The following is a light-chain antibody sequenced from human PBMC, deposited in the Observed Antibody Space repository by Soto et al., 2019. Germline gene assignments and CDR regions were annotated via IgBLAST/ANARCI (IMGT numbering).Light chain of an antibody. V-gene: IGKV3-15*01. Sequence: EIVMTQSPATLSVSPGERATLSCRASQSVSSNLAWYQQKPGLAPRLLIYGASTRATGIPARFSGSGYGTEFTLSISSLQSEDFAVYYCQQYHKWPLTFGGGTKVDIK. CDR3: QQYHKWPLT. CDR1: QSVSSN. J-gene: IGKJ4*01. CDR2: GAS.